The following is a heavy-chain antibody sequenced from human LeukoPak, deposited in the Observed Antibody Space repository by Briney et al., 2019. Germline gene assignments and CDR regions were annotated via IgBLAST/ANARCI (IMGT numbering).Heavy chain of an antibody. D-gene: IGHD6-25*01. J-gene: IGHJ4*02. CDR1: EFTFINNW. V-gene: IGHV3-7*05. CDR3: ASGSITHLDY. CDR2: IKQDGSEK. Sequence: PGGSLRLSCAASEFTFINNWMTWVRQAPGKGLEWVANIKQDGSEKYYVDSVKRRFTISRDNARNSLYLQMNNLRAEDTAVYYCASGSITHLDYWGQGTLVTVSS.